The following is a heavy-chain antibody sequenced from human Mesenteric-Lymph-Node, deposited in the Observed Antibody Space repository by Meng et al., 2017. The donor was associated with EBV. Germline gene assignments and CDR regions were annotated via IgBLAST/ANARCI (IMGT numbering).Heavy chain of an antibody. CDR1: GFTFSSQA. Sequence: EVQLLESGGGLVQPGGSLRLSCAASGFTFSSQAMSWVRQAPGKGLEWVSGISGSGGGTYYADSVKGRFTISRDNSMNTLFLQMNSLRAEDTAVYYCAKAGDGYNWGQGTLVTVSS. CDR3: AKAGDGYN. D-gene: IGHD5-24*01. CDR2: ISGSGGGT. J-gene: IGHJ4*02. V-gene: IGHV3-23*01.